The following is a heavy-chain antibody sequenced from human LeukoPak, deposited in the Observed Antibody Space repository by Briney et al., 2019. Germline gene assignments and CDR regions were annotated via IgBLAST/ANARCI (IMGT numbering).Heavy chain of an antibody. D-gene: IGHD2-15*01. CDR3: ANSIVVVVAATRAEYFQH. CDR2: IWYDGSNK. Sequence: GGSLRLSCAASGFTFGSYGMHWVRQAPGKGLEWVAVIWYDGSNKYYADSVKGRFTISRDNSKNTLYLQMNSLRAEDTAVYYCANSIVVVVAATRAEYFQHWGQGTLVTVSS. J-gene: IGHJ1*01. CDR1: GFTFGSYG. V-gene: IGHV3-33*06.